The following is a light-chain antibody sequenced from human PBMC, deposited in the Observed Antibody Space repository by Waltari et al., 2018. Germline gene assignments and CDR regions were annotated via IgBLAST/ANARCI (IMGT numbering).Light chain of an antibody. J-gene: IGKJ5*01. Sequence: DIQMTQSPSSLSASVGDRVTITCRASQNIIRYLNWYQQKPGKAPQLLIYAASSLLSGVPSRFSGTGSGTDFTLTISSLQPGDFATYYCQQSYSTPQSSFDQGTRLEVK. CDR2: AAS. V-gene: IGKV1-39*01. CDR3: QQSYSTPQSS. CDR1: QNIIRY.